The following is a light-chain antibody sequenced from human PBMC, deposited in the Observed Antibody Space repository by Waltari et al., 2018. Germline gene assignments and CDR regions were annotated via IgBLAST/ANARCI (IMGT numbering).Light chain of an antibody. Sequence: EIVLTQSPATLSLSPGQRATLSCRASQSVRINLGWYQQKLGQPPRLLIYDTSNRATGIPDRFSASGFGTDFTLTISSLEPEDFAVYFCQQTSSWPLTFGGGTKVEIK. J-gene: IGKJ4*01. CDR3: QQTSSWPLT. CDR1: QSVRIN. CDR2: DTS. V-gene: IGKV3-11*01.